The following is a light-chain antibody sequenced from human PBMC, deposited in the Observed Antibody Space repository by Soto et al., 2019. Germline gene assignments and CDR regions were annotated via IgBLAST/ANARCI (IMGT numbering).Light chain of an antibody. V-gene: IGKV3-20*01. CDR2: DIS. Sequence: EIVLTQSPGTLSLSPGDTATLSCRASQSLSSNYLAWYQQRPDQAPKLLIYDISSRATGIPDRFSGSGSGTDFTLTITRLDPDDFAVYYCQQYGGSMTFGQGTRLEIE. J-gene: IGKJ5*01. CDR1: QSLSSNY. CDR3: QQYGGSMT.